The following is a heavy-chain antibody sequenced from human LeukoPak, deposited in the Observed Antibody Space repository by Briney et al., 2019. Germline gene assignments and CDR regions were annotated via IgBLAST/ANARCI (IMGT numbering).Heavy chain of an antibody. Sequence: PGGSLRLSCTASGFTFGDYAMSWFRQAPGKGLEWVGFIRSKAYGGTTEYAASVKGRFTISRDDSKSIAYLQMNSLKTEDTAVYYCARDGVTTRGGTYYYMDVWGKGTTVTVSS. CDR2: IRSKAYGGTT. J-gene: IGHJ6*03. CDR3: ARDGVTTRGGTYYYMDV. V-gene: IGHV3-49*03. D-gene: IGHD1-14*01. CDR1: GFTFGDYA.